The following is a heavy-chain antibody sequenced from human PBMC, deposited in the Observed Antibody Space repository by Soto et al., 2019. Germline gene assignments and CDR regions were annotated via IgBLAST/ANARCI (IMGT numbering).Heavy chain of an antibody. V-gene: IGHV1-8*01. CDR2: MNPNSGNT. D-gene: IGHD1-26*01. CDR1: GYTFTSYD. CDR3: ARGAGANYYYYYGMDV. J-gene: IGHJ6*02. Sequence: ASVKVSCKASGYTFTSYDINWVRQATGQGLEWMGWMNPNSGNTGYAQKFQGRVAMTRNTSISTAYMELSSLRSEDTAVYYCARGAGANYYYYYGMDVWGQGTTVTVSS.